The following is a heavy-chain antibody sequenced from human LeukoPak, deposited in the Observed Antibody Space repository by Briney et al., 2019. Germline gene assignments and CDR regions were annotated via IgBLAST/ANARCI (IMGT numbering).Heavy chain of an antibody. J-gene: IGHJ4*02. CDR3: AGYSIPLQSALDY. V-gene: IGHV1-2*02. CDR2: INPNSGGT. D-gene: IGHD4-4*01. Sequence: ASVKVSCKASGYTFTGYYLHWVRQAPGQGLELMGWINPNSGGTNYAHKIHGTVTMTRNTPSSTAYTKLSRLRSHDTAVYYWAGYSIPLQSALDYWGQGTLVTVSS. CDR1: GYTFTGYY.